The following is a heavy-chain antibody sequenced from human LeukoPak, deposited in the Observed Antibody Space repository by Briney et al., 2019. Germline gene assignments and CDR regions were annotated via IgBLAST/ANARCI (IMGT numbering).Heavy chain of an antibody. J-gene: IGHJ4*02. CDR2: IDGGSSII. V-gene: IGHV3-23*05. D-gene: IGHD1-26*01. CDR3: AKRGGSYSFDY. CDR1: GFTFSNYG. Sequence: GGSLRLSCAASGFTFSNYGMSWVRQAPGEGLEWVSAIDGGSSIIYYADSVKGRFTISRDNSKKTLYLQMNSLRVEDTAIYYCAKRGGSYSFDYWGQGTLVTVSS.